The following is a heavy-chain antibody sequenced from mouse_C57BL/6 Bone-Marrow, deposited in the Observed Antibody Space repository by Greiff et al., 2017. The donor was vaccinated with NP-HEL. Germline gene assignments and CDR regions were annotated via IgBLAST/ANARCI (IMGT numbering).Heavy chain of an antibody. CDR2: ISDGGSYT. J-gene: IGHJ3*01. V-gene: IGHV5-4*01. CDR1: GFTFSSYA. D-gene: IGHD1-1*01. CDR3: ARDLKLRSWFAY. Sequence: EVQRVESGGGLVKPGGSLKLSCAASGFTFSSYAMSWVRQTPEKRLEWVATISDGGSYTYYPDNVKGRFTISRDNAKNNLYLQMSHLKSEDTAMYYCARDLKLRSWFAYWGQGTLVTVSA.